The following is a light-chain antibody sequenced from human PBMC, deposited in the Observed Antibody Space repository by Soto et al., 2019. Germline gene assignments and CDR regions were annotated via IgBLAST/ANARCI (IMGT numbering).Light chain of an antibody. V-gene: IGKV3-15*01. Sequence: EIVLTQSPGTLSLSPGERATLSCRASQSVSSDLAWYQQKPGQAPRLLIYGASTRATGIPARFSGSGSGTEFTLTISSLQSEDFAVYYCQPYNNWPRTFGQGTKV. J-gene: IGKJ1*01. CDR2: GAS. CDR3: QPYNNWPRT. CDR1: QSVSSD.